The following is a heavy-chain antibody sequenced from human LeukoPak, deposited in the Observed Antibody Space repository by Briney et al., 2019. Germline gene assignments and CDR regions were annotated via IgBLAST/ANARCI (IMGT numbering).Heavy chain of an antibody. D-gene: IGHD6-19*01. Sequence: SETLSLTCAVYGGSFSGYYWSWLRQPPGKGLEWIGEINHSGSTNYNPSLKSRVTISVGTSKNQFSLKLSSVTAADTAVYYCARGMYSSGWLDYWGQGTLVTVSS. CDR2: INHSGST. CDR3: ARGMYSSGWLDY. V-gene: IGHV4-34*01. J-gene: IGHJ4*02. CDR1: GGSFSGYY.